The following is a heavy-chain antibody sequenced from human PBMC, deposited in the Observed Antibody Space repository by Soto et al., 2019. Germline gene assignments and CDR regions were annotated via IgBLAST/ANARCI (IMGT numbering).Heavy chain of an antibody. J-gene: IGHJ4*02. CDR1: GFIFSDYT. Sequence: EVQLVESGGGLVKPGGSLRLSCEVSGFIFSDYTMNWVRQAPGKGLEWVASIDNSGSYIFYAGPLKGRFTISRDNANNSLFLQQRGLRADDTAVYYCVRGDYRDYWGQGTLVAVSS. CDR2: IDNSGSYI. D-gene: IGHD4-4*01. CDR3: VRGDYRDY. V-gene: IGHV3-21*01.